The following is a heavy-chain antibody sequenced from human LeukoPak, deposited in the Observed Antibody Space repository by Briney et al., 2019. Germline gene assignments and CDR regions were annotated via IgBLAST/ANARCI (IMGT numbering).Heavy chain of an antibody. CDR2: ISYDGNNR. Sequence: GGSLRLSGAASRFTFSSYGMHWVRQAPGKGLEWVAVISYDGNNRYYADSVKGRFTISRYNSKNTLYLQMNSLRAEDTAVYYCAKVKGEVIGAFDIWGQGTMVTVSS. CDR3: AKVKGEVIGAFDI. V-gene: IGHV3-30*18. CDR1: RFTFSSYG. D-gene: IGHD3-16*01. J-gene: IGHJ3*02.